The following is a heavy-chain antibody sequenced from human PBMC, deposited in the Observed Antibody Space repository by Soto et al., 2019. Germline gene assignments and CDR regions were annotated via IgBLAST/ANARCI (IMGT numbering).Heavy chain of an antibody. V-gene: IGHV1-69*08. CDR1: GGTFSRYS. Sequence: QVQLVQSGAEVKKPGSSVKVSCKASGGTFSRYSITWVRQAPGHGLEWIGRIIPILGIASYAQQCQGRVTMTADESTSKASQELSSLRSDDTAVYYCAREDRDRETGLVPAAIDGMDVWGQGSTVTVSS. D-gene: IGHD2-2*01. CDR3: AREDRDRETGLVPAAIDGMDV. CDR2: IIPILGIA. J-gene: IGHJ6*02.